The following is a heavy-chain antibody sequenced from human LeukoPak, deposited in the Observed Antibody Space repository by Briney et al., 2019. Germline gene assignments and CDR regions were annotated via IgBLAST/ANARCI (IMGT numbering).Heavy chain of an antibody. D-gene: IGHD2-15*01. Sequence: SETLSLTCAVYGGSFSGYYWSWIRQPPGKGLEWIGEINHSGSTNYNPSLKSRVTISVDTSKNQFSLKLSSVTAADTAVYFCARCTPTSDCSGGSCHLDYWGQGTLVTVSS. CDR2: INHSGST. CDR1: GGSFSGYY. V-gene: IGHV4-34*01. CDR3: ARCTPTSDCSGGSCHLDY. J-gene: IGHJ4*02.